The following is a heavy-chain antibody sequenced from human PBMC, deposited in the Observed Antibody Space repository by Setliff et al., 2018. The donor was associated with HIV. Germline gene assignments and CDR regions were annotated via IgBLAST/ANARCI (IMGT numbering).Heavy chain of an antibody. Sequence: ASVKVSCKASGYTLTELSRHWVRQAPGKGLEWMGGLDPKDGKTMYAQKFQGRVTMTEDTSTDTAHMELRSLRSEDTAVYYCVIGSAARPFDYWGQGTLVTVSS. CDR1: GYTLTELS. J-gene: IGHJ4*02. V-gene: IGHV1-24*01. CDR3: VIGSAARPFDY. CDR2: LDPKDGKT. D-gene: IGHD6-6*01.